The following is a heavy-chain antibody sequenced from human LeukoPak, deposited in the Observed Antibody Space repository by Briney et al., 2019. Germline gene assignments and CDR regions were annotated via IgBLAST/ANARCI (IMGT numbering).Heavy chain of an antibody. Sequence: PSETLSLTCAVYGGSFSGYYWSWIRQPPGKGLEWIGEINHSGSTNYNPSLKSRVTISVDTSKNQFSLKLSSVTAADTAVYYCARGLLLWFGELFPTHDAFDIWGQGTMVTVSS. CDR3: ARGLLLWFGELFPTHDAFDI. D-gene: IGHD3-10*01. CDR1: GGSFSGYY. V-gene: IGHV4-34*01. J-gene: IGHJ3*02. CDR2: INHSGST.